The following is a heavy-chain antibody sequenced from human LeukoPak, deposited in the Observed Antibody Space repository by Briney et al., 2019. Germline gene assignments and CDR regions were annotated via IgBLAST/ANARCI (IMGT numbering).Heavy chain of an antibody. CDR3: ARHRSSSYRGPFDY. V-gene: IGHV5-51*01. D-gene: IGHD6-6*01. Sequence: GESLKISCKGSGYSFTSYWIGWVRQMPGKGLEWMGIINPGDSDTRYSPSFQGQVTISADKSISTAYLQWSSLRASDTAMYYCARHRSSSYRGPFDYWGQGTLVTVSS. CDR1: GYSFTSYW. J-gene: IGHJ4*02. CDR2: INPGDSDT.